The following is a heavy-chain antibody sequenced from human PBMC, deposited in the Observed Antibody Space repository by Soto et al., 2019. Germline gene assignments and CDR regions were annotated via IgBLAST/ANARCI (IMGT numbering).Heavy chain of an antibody. CDR2: ISSSSSYI. CDR3: AGAFSGYPNPYFDY. D-gene: IGHD3-22*01. Sequence: GGSLRLSCAASGFTFSSYSMNWVRQAPEKGLEWVSSISSSSSYIYYADSVKGRFTISRDNAKNSLYLQMNSLRAEDTAVYYCAGAFSGYPNPYFDYWGQGTLVTVSS. J-gene: IGHJ4*02. V-gene: IGHV3-21*01. CDR1: GFTFSSYS.